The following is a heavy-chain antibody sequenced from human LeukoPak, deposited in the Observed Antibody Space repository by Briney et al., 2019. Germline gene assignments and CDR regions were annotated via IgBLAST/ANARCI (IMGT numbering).Heavy chain of an antibody. D-gene: IGHD6-6*01. CDR3: ARAGLRWPYSSSSEGHNWFDP. CDR1: GGTFSSYA. J-gene: IGHJ5*02. V-gene: IGHV1-69*05. Sequence: SVKVSCKASGGTFSSYAISWVRQAPGQGLEWMGGIIPIFGTANYAQKFQGRVTITTDESTSTAYMELSSLRSEDTAVYYCARAGLRWPYSSSSEGHNWFDPWGQGTLVTVSS. CDR2: IIPIFGTA.